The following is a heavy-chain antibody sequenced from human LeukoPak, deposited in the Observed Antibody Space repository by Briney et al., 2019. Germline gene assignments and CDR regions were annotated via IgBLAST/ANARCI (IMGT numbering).Heavy chain of an antibody. V-gene: IGHV4-34*01. D-gene: IGHD6-19*01. Sequence: PSETLSLTCAVYGGSFSGYYWSWICQPPGKGLEWIGEINHSGSTNYNPSLKSRVTISVDTSKNQFSLKLNSVTAADTAVYYCARGRIAVADWGQGTLVTVSS. CDR2: INHSGST. CDR1: GGSFSGYY. J-gene: IGHJ4*02. CDR3: ARGRIAVAD.